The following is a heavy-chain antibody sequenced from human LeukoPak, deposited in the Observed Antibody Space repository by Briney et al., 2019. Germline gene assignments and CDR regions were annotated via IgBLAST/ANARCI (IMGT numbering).Heavy chain of an antibody. CDR2: IYYSGST. D-gene: IGHD3-10*01. CDR1: GGSISSSSYY. J-gene: IGHJ4*02. CDR3: ARYSPRITMVRGVDTESYYFDY. V-gene: IGHV4-39*07. Sequence: SETLSLTCTVSGGSISSSSYYWGWIRQPPGKGLEWIGSIYYSGSTYYNPSLKSRVTISVDTSKNQFSLKLSSVTAADTAVYYCARYSPRITMVRGVDTESYYFDYWGQGTLVTVSS.